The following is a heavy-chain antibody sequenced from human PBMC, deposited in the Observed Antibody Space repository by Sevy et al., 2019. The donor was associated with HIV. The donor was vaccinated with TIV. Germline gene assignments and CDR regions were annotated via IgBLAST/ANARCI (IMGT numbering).Heavy chain of an antibody. V-gene: IGHV3-30*04. CDR2: ISYDGSNK. CDR3: AIDKEGGGSSTGCYPGKDVYYYDYGMDV. D-gene: IGHD2-2*01. J-gene: IGHJ6*02. Sequence: GGSLRLSCAASGFTFSSYAMHWVRQAPGKGLEWVAVISYDGSNKYYADSVKGRFTISRDNSKNTLYLQMNSLRAEDTAAYYCAIDKEGGGSSTGCYPGKDVYYYDYGMDVWGQGTTVTVSS. CDR1: GFTFSSYA.